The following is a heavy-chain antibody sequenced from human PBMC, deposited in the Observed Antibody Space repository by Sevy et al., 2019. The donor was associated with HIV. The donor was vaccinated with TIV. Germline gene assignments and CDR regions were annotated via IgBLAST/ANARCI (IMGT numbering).Heavy chain of an antibody. CDR3: ARVRYEGSGCDY. V-gene: IGHV3-21*01. Sequence: GGSLRLSCAASGFTFSSYSMNWVRQAPGKGLEWVLSISSSSSYIYYADSVKGRFTISRDNAKNSLYLQMNSLRAEDTAVYYCARVRYEGSGCDYWGQGTLVTVSS. CDR2: ISSSSSYI. D-gene: IGHD6-19*01. J-gene: IGHJ4*02. CDR1: GFTFSSYS.